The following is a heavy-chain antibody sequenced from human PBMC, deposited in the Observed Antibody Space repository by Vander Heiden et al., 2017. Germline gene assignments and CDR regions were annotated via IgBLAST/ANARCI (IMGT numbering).Heavy chain of an antibody. J-gene: IGHJ5*02. D-gene: IGHD2-2*01. CDR3: ARGRNQYQRITGVRPKPFDP. CDR1: AGSFSAYY. V-gene: IGHV4-34*01. Sequence: QVQLQQRGAGLLKPSETLSLPCAVYAGSFSAYYWGWTRQPPGKGLEWIGEIKHSGSTNYNPSLKSRVTISVDTSKNQFSLKLSSVTAADTAVYYCARGRNQYQRITGVRPKPFDPWGQGTLVTVSS. CDR2: IKHSGST.